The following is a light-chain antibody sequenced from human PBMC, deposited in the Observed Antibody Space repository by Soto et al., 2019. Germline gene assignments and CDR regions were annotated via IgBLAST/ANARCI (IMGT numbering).Light chain of an antibody. Sequence: EIVMTQSPATLSVSPGERATLSCRASQSVSSNLAWYQQKPGQAPRLRIYGASTRATGIPARFSGSRSGPVCTLTLCRLQSEEFAVYYCQRYNNWPYTFGQGTKLEIK. V-gene: IGKV3-15*01. CDR1: QSVSSN. CDR2: GAS. CDR3: QRYNNWPYT. J-gene: IGKJ2*01.